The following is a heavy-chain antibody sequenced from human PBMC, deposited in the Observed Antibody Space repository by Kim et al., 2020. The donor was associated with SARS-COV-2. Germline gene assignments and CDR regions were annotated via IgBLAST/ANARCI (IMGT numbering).Heavy chain of an antibody. D-gene: IGHD3-22*01. CDR1: GFTFSSYG. CDR2: ISYDGSNK. Sequence: GGSLRLSCAASGFTFSSYGMHWVRQAPGKGLEWVAVISYDGSNKYYADSVKGRFTISRDNSKNTLYLQMNSLRAEDTAVYYCAKVIGLYYDSSGTLDYWGQGTLVTVSS. V-gene: IGHV3-30*18. J-gene: IGHJ4*02. CDR3: AKVIGLYYDSSGTLDY.